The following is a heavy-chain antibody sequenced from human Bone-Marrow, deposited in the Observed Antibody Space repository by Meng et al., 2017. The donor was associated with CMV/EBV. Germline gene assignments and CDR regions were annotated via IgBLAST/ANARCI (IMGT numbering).Heavy chain of an antibody. J-gene: IGHJ5*02. V-gene: IGHV3-15*04. CDR1: GLTLRNAW. CDR3: TTVRFDT. Sequence: LRRSCAASGLTLRNAWMNWVRQVPGKGLEWVGRIETKARGATTDYAAAVKGRFVVSRDDSQNILFLQMNSLITEDTALYYCTTVRFDTWGQGTLVTVSS. CDR2: IETKARGATT.